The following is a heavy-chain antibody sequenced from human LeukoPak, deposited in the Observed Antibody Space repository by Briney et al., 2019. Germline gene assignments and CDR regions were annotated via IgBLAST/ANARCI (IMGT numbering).Heavy chain of an antibody. CDR3: TGYCSGGSCFTAGY. CDR1: GFTFSDYY. J-gene: IGHJ4*02. Sequence: PGGSLRLSCAASGFTFSDYYMSWIRQAPGKGLEWISYISSSGSTIYYADSVKGRFTISRDNAKNSLYLQMNSQRAEDTAVYYCTGYCSGGSCFTAGYWGQGTLVAVSS. V-gene: IGHV3-11*01. CDR2: ISSSGSTI. D-gene: IGHD2-15*01.